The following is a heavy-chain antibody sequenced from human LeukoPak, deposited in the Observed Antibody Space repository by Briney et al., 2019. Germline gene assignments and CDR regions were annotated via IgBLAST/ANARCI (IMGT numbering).Heavy chain of an antibody. CDR2: ISGSGGST. CDR3: AKGYGDFDY. V-gene: IGHV3-23*01. J-gene: IGHJ4*02. CDR1: GFTFSSYA. Sequence: GRSLRLSCAASGFTFSSYAMSWVRQAPGKGLEWVSAISGSGGSTYYADSVKGRFIISRDNSKNPLYLQMSSLRAEDTAVYYCAKGYGDFDYWGQGTLVTVSS. D-gene: IGHD4-17*01.